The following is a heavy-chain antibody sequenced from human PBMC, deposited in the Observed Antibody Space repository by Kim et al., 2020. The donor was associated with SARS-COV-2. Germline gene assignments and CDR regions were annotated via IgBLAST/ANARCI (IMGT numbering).Heavy chain of an antibody. Sequence: GGSLRLSCAASGFTVSSNYMSWVRQAPGKGLEWVSVIYSGGSTYYADSVKGRFTISRDNSKNTLYLQMNSLRAEDTAVYYCARDSLMITFGGVIRFDAFDIWGQGTMVTVSS. J-gene: IGHJ3*02. CDR1: GFTVSSNY. V-gene: IGHV3-66*01. CDR2: IYSGGST. D-gene: IGHD3-16*01. CDR3: ARDSLMITFGGVIRFDAFDI.